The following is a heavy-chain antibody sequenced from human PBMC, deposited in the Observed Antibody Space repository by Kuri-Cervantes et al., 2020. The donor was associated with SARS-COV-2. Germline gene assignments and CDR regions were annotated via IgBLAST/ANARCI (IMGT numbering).Heavy chain of an antibody. D-gene: IGHD1-26*01. CDR2: IRNRAYGGTT. Sequence: SPKIHCTAPGFTLGDYVMTWFRQAPGKGLEWIGFIRNRAYGGTTELAASVRGRFSMSRDDSKGIAYLHLNSLKTEDTAVYYCSREPNSGSFVYFDYWGQGTLVTVSS. J-gene: IGHJ4*02. V-gene: IGHV3-49*03. CDR3: SREPNSGSFVYFDY. CDR1: GFTLGDYV.